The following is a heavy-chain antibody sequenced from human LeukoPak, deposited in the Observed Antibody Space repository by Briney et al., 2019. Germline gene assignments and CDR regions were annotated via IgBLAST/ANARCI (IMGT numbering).Heavy chain of an antibody. J-gene: IGHJ4*02. CDR2: IRNKAFGGTT. CDR1: GFSFGDYA. V-gene: IGHV3-49*04. D-gene: IGHD2-15*01. CDR3: NSFRVVGTVVKNDY. Sequence: GGSLRLSCAASGFSFGDYAVSWVRQAPGKGLDWIGFIRNKAFGGTTEYAASVKGRFTISRDDSKSIAYLQMNSLKTEDTAMYYCNSFRVVGTVVKNDYWGQGTLVTVSS.